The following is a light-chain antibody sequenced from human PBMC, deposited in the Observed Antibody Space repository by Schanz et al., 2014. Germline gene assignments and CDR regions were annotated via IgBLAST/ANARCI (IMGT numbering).Light chain of an antibody. Sequence: QSVLTQPPSVSGAPGQRVTISCTGSSSNIGTNTVIWYQQLPGTAPKLLIYRSINRPSGVPDRFSGSKSGTSASLAISGLQSEDEADYFCATWDDSLYVVFGGGTKLTVL. CDR3: ATWDDSLYVV. J-gene: IGLJ3*02. CDR1: SSNIGTNT. V-gene: IGLV1-44*01. CDR2: RSI.